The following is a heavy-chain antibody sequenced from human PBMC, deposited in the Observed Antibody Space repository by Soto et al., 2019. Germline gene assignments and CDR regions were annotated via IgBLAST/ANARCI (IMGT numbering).Heavy chain of an antibody. CDR1: GESVSSNSAA. J-gene: IGHJ5*02. CDR2: TNYRSTWYN. Sequence: QVQLQQSGPGLVKHSQTLTLTCAISGESVSSNSAAWNWIRQSPSRGLEWLGRTNYRSTWYNDYAGSVKSRITIKPDTSKNHFSLQLNSVTPEDTAVYYCARDSNNWFDPWGQGTLVTVSS. V-gene: IGHV6-1*01. CDR3: ARDSNNWFDP.